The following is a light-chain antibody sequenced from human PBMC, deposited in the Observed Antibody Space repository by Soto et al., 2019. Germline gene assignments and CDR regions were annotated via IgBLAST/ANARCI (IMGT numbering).Light chain of an antibody. CDR3: HQYNSWPPGT. CDR1: QAISDN. J-gene: IGKJ2*01. Sequence: RVMTQSPATLSVSPGERATLSCRASQAISDNLAWYQQKPGQAPRLLIYGASSRATGIPARFSGSGSGTEFTLTISSLQSEDFALYYCHQYNSWPPGTFGQGTKVDIK. V-gene: IGKV3-15*01. CDR2: GAS.